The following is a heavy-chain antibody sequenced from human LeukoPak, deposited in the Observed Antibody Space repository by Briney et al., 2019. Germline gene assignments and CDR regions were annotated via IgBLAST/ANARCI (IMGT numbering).Heavy chain of an antibody. V-gene: IGHV3-30*04. Sequence: TGGSLRLSCAASGFTFSSYAMHWVRQAPGKGLEWVAVISYDGSNKYYADSVKGRFTISRDNSKNTLYLQMNSLRAEDTAVYYCARVSGPGIAVAGPQIGYWGQGTLVTVSS. CDR1: GFTFSSYA. CDR3: ARVSGPGIAVAGPQIGY. J-gene: IGHJ4*02. D-gene: IGHD6-19*01. CDR2: ISYDGSNK.